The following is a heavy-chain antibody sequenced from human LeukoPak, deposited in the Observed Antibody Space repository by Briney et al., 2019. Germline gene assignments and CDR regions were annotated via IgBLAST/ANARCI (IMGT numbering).Heavy chain of an antibody. CDR2: VSGSGGRT. CDR1: GFTFSSYA. V-gene: IGHV3-23*01. D-gene: IGHD6-13*01. J-gene: IGHJ6*02. Sequence: TGGSLRLSCAASGFTFSSYAMSWVRQAPGKGLEWVSAVSGSGGRTYNADSVKGRFTISRDNSKNTLYLQINSLRAEDTAVYYCARDPIEPPTYSSSWYYYYGMDVWGQGTTVTVSS. CDR3: ARDPIEPPTYSSSWYYYYGMDV.